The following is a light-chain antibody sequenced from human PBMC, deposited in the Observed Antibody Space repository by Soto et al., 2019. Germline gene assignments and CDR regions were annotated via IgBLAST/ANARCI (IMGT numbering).Light chain of an antibody. V-gene: IGLV1-40*01. CDR2: GNS. Sequence: QSVLTQPPSVSGAPGQRVTISCTGSSSNIGAGYDVHWYQQLPGTAPKLLIYGNSNRPSGVPDRFSGSKSCTSASLAITGLQAEDEAYYYCQSYDSSLSGSVVFGGGTQLTVL. J-gene: IGLJ2*01. CDR3: QSYDSSLSGSVV. CDR1: SSNIGAGYD.